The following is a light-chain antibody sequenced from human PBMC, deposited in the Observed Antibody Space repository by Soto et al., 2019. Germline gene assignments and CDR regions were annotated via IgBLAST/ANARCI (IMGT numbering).Light chain of an antibody. V-gene: IGKV3-20*01. J-gene: IGKJ5*01. CDR3: QQYGSSIT. CDR1: QSVSSSY. CDR2: GAS. Sequence: IVFTQSPSTLSLSPGEGATLSCRASQSVSSSYLAWYQQKPGQAPRLLIYGASSRGTGIPDRFSGSGSGTDFTFTISRLEPEDFAVYYCQQYGSSITFGQGTRLEIK.